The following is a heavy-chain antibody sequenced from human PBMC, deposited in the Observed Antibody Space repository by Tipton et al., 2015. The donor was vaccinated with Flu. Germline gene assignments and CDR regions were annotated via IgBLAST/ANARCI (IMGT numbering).Heavy chain of an antibody. Sequence: QSGAEVKQPGASVKLSCKASGYTFTKHGITWVRQAPGQGLEWMGWISAYNGYTDFAQKFQGRVTITADKSTSTVYMELSSLTSEDTAVYYCARGRGVVIGYYYNMDVWGKGTTVTVSS. CDR3: ARGRGVVIGYYYNMDV. CDR2: ISAYNGYT. CDR1: GYTFTKHG. J-gene: IGHJ6*03. V-gene: IGHV1-18*04. D-gene: IGHD2-21*01.